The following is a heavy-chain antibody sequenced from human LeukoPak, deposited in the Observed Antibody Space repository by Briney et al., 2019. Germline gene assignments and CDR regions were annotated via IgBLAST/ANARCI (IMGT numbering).Heavy chain of an antibody. Sequence: PSETLSLTCAVYGGSFSGYYWSWIRQPPGKGLEWIGEINHSGSTNYNPSLKSRVTISVDTSKNQFSLKLSSVTAADTAVYYGARGLWYYGSGSYYTLRGYYYYGMDVWGQGTTVTVSS. CDR1: GGSFSGYY. CDR2: INHSGST. J-gene: IGHJ6*02. V-gene: IGHV4-34*01. CDR3: ARGLWYYGSGSYYTLRGYYYYGMDV. D-gene: IGHD3-10*01.